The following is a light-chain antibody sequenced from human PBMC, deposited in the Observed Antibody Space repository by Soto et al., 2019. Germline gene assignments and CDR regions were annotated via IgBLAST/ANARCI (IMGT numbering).Light chain of an antibody. CDR2: DAS. Sequence: EIVLTQPKATLSLSALESPTISCRASQSISNYLAWYQHKPGQAPRLLIYDASNRATATPPRFSGSGSGTDFTLTISSLEPEDFAVYYCQQRSAGVTFGQGTRLEIK. J-gene: IGKJ5*01. CDR3: QQRSAGVT. V-gene: IGKV3-11*01. CDR1: QSISNY.